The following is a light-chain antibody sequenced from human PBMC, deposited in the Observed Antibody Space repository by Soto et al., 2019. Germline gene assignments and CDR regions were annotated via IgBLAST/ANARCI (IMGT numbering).Light chain of an antibody. CDR3: QQYGNLPT. J-gene: IGKJ5*01. CDR1: PSVRSTY. CDR2: DVS. Sequence: IVLTQSPGTLSLSPGERATLSCRASPSVRSTYLAWYQHKPGQAPRILIYDVSTRATDIPDRFSGSGSGTDFTLTISRREPEDFAVYYCQQYGNLPTFGQGTRLEI. V-gene: IGKV3-20*01.